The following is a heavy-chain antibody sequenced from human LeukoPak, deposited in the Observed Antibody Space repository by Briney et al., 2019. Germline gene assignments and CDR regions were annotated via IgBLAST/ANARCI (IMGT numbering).Heavy chain of an antibody. CDR1: GFTVSSNY. CDR2: IYSGGST. J-gene: IGHJ4*02. V-gene: IGHV3-53*01. Sequence: PGGSLRLSCAASGFTVSSNYMSWVRQAPGKGLEWVSVIYSGGSTYYADSVKGRFTISRDNSKNTLYLQMNSLRAEGTAVYYCARHPNYDILTGYYNAGYYFDYWGQGTLVTVSS. D-gene: IGHD3-9*01. CDR3: ARHPNYDILTGYYNAGYYFDY.